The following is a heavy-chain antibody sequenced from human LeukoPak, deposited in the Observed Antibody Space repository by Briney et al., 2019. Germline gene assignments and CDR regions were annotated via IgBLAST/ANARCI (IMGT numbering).Heavy chain of an antibody. D-gene: IGHD3-22*01. V-gene: IGHV4-4*07. CDR2: TYTSGST. Sequence: SETLSLTCTVSGGSISTNYWSWIRQPAGKGLEWIGHTYTSGSTNYNPSLKSRVTMSVDTSKNQFSLKLSSVTAADRAVYYCARAPYDSFNYYGMDVWGQGTTVTVSS. CDR1: GGSISTNY. CDR3: ARAPYDSFNYYGMDV. J-gene: IGHJ6*02.